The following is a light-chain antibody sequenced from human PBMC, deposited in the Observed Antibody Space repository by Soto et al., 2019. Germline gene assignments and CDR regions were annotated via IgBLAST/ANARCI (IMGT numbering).Light chain of an antibody. J-gene: IGKJ5*01. CDR2: KVS. CDR1: QSLVYSNGNTY. V-gene: IGKV2-30*01. CDR3: VQGTRWIT. Sequence: DVVMTQSPLSLPVTLGQPASISCRSSQSLVYSNGNTYLNWFQQRPGQSPRRLIYKVSNRDSGAPDRFSGSRSGTDFTLTISRVEGEDVGVYFCVQGTRWITFGQVTRLEIK.